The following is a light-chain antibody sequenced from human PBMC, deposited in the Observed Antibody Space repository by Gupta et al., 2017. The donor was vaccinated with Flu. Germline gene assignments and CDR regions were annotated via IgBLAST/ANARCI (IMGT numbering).Light chain of an antibody. J-gene: IGKJ5*01. CDR3: QRSYSTPLT. CDR2: AAS. Sequence: DIQPTQSPSSLSASVGDRVTITCRASQSISSYLNRYQQKPGKAPKLLIYAASSFQSGVPSRFSGSGSGTDFTLTIIRLQPEDFATYYCQRSYSTPLTFGQGTRLEIK. CDR1: QSISSY. V-gene: IGKV1-39*01.